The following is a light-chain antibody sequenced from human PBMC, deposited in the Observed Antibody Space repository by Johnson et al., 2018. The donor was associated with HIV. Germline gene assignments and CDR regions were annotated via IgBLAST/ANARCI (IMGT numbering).Light chain of an antibody. Sequence: QSVLTQPPSVSAAPGQKVTISCSGSSSNIGNNYVSWYQQLPGTAPKLLIYDNTKRPSGIPDRFSGSKSGTSATLGITGLQTGDEADYYCGTWDTRLSVLYVFGTGTKVTVL. CDR1: SSNIGNNY. J-gene: IGLJ1*01. V-gene: IGLV1-51*01. CDR3: GTWDTRLSVLYV. CDR2: DNT.